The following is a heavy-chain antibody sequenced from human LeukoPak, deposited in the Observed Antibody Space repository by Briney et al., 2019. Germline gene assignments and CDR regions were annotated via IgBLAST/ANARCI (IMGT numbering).Heavy chain of an antibody. D-gene: IGHD5-24*01. J-gene: IGHJ4*02. CDR3: ARLGNVEMATIMGFDY. CDR1: GTSFSSYY. Sequence: SETLSLTCAVSGTSFSSYYWSWIRQPPGKGLEWIGEINHSGYTNDNPSLKSRVTISVDTSKNQFSLRLRSVTAADTAVYYCARLGNVEMATIMGFDYWGQGTLVTVSS. V-gene: IGHV4-34*01. CDR2: INHSGYT.